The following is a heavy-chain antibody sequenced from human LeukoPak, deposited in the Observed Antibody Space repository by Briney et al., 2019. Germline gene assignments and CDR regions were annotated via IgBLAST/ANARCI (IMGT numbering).Heavy chain of an antibody. CDR3: ARAVYCSSTSCYRGYFDY. CDR2: ISSSSSYI. Sequence: GGSLGLSCAASGFTFSSYSMNWVRQAPGKGLEWVSSISSSSSYIYYADSVKGRFTISRDNAKNSLYLQMNSLRAEDTAVYYCARAVYCSSTSCYRGYFDYWGQGTLVTVSS. V-gene: IGHV3-21*01. CDR1: GFTFSSYS. J-gene: IGHJ4*02. D-gene: IGHD2-2*01.